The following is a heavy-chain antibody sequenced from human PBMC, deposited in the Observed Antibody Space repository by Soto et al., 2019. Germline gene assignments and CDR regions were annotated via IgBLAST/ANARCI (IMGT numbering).Heavy chain of an antibody. V-gene: IGHV4-34*01. J-gene: IGHJ5*02. D-gene: IGHD3-10*01. Sequence: PSETLSLTCAVYGGSFSGYYWSWIRQPPGKGLEWIGEINHSGSTNYNPSLKSRVTISVDTSKNQFFLKLSSVTAADTAVYYCARGRPYYGSGRLLGWFDPWGQGTLVTVSS. CDR1: GGSFSGYY. CDR3: ARGRPYYGSGRLLGWFDP. CDR2: INHSGST.